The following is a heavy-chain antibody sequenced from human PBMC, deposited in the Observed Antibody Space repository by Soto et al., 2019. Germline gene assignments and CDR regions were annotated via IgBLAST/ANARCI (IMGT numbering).Heavy chain of an antibody. V-gene: IGHV4-39*01. J-gene: IGHJ6*03. Sequence: SETLSLTCTVSGGSISSSSYYWGWIRQPPGKGLEWIGSIYYSGSTYYNPSLKSRVTISVDTSKNQFSLKLSSVTAADTAVYYWARHVSPRNYGSGSWAMWDYYYYYMDVWGKGTTVTVSS. CDR3: ARHVSPRNYGSGSWAMWDYYYYYMDV. D-gene: IGHD3-10*01. CDR2: IYYSGST. CDR1: GGSISSSSYY.